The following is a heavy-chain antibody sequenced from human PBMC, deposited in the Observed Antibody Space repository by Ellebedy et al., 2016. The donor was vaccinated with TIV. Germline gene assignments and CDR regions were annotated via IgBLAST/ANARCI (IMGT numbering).Heavy chain of an antibody. CDR2: IFYNGKA. Sequence: MPSETLSLTCTVSNGPITNYFWSWIRQPPGKGLEYIGYIFYNGKANYSPSLQSRVTMSVDMSKNQVSLMLASVTAADTAVYYCAREKSYRTTRYNSTAYGGGTDVWGQGTTVIVSS. CDR1: NGPITNYF. V-gene: IGHV4-59*08. CDR3: AREKSYRTTRYNSTAYGGGTDV. D-gene: IGHD4/OR15-4a*01. J-gene: IGHJ6*02.